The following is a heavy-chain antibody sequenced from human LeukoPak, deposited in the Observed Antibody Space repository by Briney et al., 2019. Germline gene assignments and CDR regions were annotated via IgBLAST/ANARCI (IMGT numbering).Heavy chain of an antibody. V-gene: IGHV4-38-2*02. D-gene: IGHD4-17*01. J-gene: IGHJ3*02. CDR2: ISYIGST. CDR3: ARDLVTVTKGFDI. Sequence: SETLSLTCIVSGYSISSGYYWGWVRQPPGKGLEWIGYISYIGSTNYNPSLKSRVTISIDTSKNQFSLKLRSVTAADTAVYYCARDLVTVTKGFDIWGQGTMVSVSS. CDR1: GYSISSGYY.